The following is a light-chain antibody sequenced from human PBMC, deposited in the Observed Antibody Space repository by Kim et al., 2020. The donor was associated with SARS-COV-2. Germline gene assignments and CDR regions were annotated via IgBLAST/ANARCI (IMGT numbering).Light chain of an antibody. J-gene: IGKJ1*01. CDR2: GAS. CDR3: QQYNKWPWT. Sequence: GPPGGGATPSSGASQSVSSNLAWYQQKPGQAPRLLIYGASTRASGMPNRFSGSGSGTEFTLTINSVKSEDFVVYFCQQYNKWPWTFGQGTKVDIK. V-gene: IGKV3-15*01. CDR1: QSVSSN.